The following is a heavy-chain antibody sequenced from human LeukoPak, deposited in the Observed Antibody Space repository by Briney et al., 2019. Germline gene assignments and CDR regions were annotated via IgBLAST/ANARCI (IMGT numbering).Heavy chain of an antibody. V-gene: IGHV4-34*01. CDR2: INHSGST. CDR1: GGSFSGYY. Sequence: SETLSLTCAVYGGSFSGYYWNWIRQPPGKGLEWIGEINHSGSTNYNPSLKSRVTISVDTSKNQFSLKLSSVTAADTAVYYCARVGYSSSSGRRGLSWFDPWGQGTLVTVSS. D-gene: IGHD6-6*01. J-gene: IGHJ5*02. CDR3: ARVGYSSSSGRRGLSWFDP.